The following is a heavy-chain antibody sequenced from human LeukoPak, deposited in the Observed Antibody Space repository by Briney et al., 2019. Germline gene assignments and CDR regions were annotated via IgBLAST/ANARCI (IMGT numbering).Heavy chain of an antibody. CDR3: ARSPGIWNEYGRLEY. J-gene: IGHJ4*02. CDR2: IFYTGST. D-gene: IGHD1-1*01. Sequence: SETLSLTCTVSGDSISSGGHYWNWLRQRPGKGLEWIGYIFYTGSTYYNPSLKSRVTISVDTSKNQFSLKLSSVTAADTALYYCARSPGIWNEYGRLEYWGQGALVTVSS. CDR1: GDSISSGGHY. V-gene: IGHV4-31*03.